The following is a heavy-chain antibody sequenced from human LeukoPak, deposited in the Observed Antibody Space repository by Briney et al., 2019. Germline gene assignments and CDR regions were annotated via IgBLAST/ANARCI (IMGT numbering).Heavy chain of an antibody. CDR2: ISGSGGST. CDR1: GFTFSSYA. D-gene: IGHD2-2*02. Sequence: PRGSLRLSCAASGFTFSSYAMNWVRQAPGKGLEWVSAISGSGGSTYYADSVKGRFTISRDNSKNTLYLQMNSLRAEDTAVYYCAKGPEYQLLYLEYFQHWGQGTLVTVSS. V-gene: IGHV3-23*01. CDR3: AKGPEYQLLYLEYFQH. J-gene: IGHJ1*01.